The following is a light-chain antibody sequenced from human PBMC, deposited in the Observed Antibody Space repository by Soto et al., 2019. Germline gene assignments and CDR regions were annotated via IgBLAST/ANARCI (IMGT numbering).Light chain of an antibody. CDR2: TVS. CDR3: MQRLEFPLT. CDR1: QSLLDSDDGNTY. Sequence: DIVMTQTPLSLPVTPGEPASISCRSSQSLLDSDDGNTYLDWFLQKPGQSPQLLIYTVSYRASGVPDRFSGSGSGTEFTLKISRVEAEDVGVYFCMQRLEFPLTFGGGTKVELK. V-gene: IGKV2-40*01. J-gene: IGKJ4*01.